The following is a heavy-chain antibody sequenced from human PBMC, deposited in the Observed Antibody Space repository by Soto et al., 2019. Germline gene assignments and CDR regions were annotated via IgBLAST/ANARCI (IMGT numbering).Heavy chain of an antibody. CDR1: GGSISSRSYY. CDR3: ANPPGSSSWYPRDYYYYYTAT. CDR2: IYYSGST. J-gene: IGHJ6*03. V-gene: IGHV4-39*01. D-gene: IGHD6-13*01. Sequence: PSETLSLTCTVSGGSISSRSYYWGWIRQPPGKGLEWIGSIYYSGSTYYNPSLKSRVTISVDTSKNQFSLTLSSVTAADTAVYYCANPPGSSSWYPRDYYYYYTATWGNGTTVPVS.